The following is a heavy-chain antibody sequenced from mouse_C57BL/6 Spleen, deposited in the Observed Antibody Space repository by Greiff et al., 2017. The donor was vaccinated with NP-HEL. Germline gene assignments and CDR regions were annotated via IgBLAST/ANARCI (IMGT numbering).Heavy chain of an antibody. V-gene: IGHV1-69*01. Sequence: QVQLQQPGAELVMPGASVKLSCKASGYTFTSYWMHWVKQRPGQGLEWIGEIDPSDSYTNYNQKFKGKSTLTVDKSSSTAYMQLSSLTSEDSAVYYCARKKGFIRYFDVWGTGTTVTVSS. CDR3: ARKKGFIRYFDV. CDR1: GYTFTSYW. D-gene: IGHD1-1*01. J-gene: IGHJ1*03. CDR2: IDPSDSYT.